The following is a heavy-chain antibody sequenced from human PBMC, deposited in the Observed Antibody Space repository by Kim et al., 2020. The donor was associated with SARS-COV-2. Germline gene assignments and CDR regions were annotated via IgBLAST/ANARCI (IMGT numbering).Heavy chain of an antibody. CDR2: ISSSSSYI. J-gene: IGHJ6*02. D-gene: IGHD3-10*01. CDR3: ARDLSTHTYYYGSGAYYGMDV. Sequence: GGSLRLSCAASGFTFSSYSMNWVRQAPGKGLEWVSSISSSSSYIYYADSVKGRFTISRDNAKNSLYLQMNSLRAEDTAVYYCARDLSTHTYYYGSGAYYGMDVWGQGTTVTVSS. V-gene: IGHV3-21*04. CDR1: GFTFSSYS.